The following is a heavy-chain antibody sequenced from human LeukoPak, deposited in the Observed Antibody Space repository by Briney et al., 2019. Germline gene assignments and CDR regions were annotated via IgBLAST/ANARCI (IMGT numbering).Heavy chain of an antibody. CDR1: GFTFGNYA. CDR3: ARRAGAYSHPYDY. D-gene: IGHD4/OR15-4a*01. Sequence: PGGSLRLSCAASGFTFGNYAMNWVRQAPGKGVEWVSSIYSDNIHYSDSVKGRFTISRDNSKNTLYLQMNSLRAEDTAVYYCARRAGAYSHPYDYWGQGTLVTVSS. CDR2: IYSDNI. V-gene: IGHV3-23*05. J-gene: IGHJ4*02.